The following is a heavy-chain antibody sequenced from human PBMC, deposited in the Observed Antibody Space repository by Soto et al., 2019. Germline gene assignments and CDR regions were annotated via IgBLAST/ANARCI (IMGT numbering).Heavy chain of an antibody. V-gene: IGHV1-18*04. CDR3: AKKSVSGTSAMDV. D-gene: IGHD3-10*01. Sequence: QVQLVQSGAEVKKPGASVRVSCKASGYTFTSYGISWVRQAPGQGLEWMGWISAYNGNTNLPEKFQGRVTMSINTSTTTGHMELRSLRSDDTDVYYCAKKSVSGTSAMDVWGQGTKVTV. CDR2: ISAYNGNT. J-gene: IGHJ6*02. CDR1: GYTFTSYG.